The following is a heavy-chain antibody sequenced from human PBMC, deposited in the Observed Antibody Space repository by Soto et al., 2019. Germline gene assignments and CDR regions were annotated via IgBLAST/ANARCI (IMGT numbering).Heavy chain of an antibody. V-gene: IGHV3-64D*08. CDR1: GFTFSSYA. D-gene: IGHD1-1*01. CDR3: VEDAEMATTIPPHAFDI. J-gene: IGHJ3*02. Sequence: GGSLRLSCSASGFTFSSYAMHWVRQAPGKGLEYVSAISSNGGSTYYADSVKGRFTISRDNSKNTLYLQMSSLRAEDTAVYYCVEDAEMATTIPPHAFDIWGQGTMVTVSS. CDR2: ISSNGGST.